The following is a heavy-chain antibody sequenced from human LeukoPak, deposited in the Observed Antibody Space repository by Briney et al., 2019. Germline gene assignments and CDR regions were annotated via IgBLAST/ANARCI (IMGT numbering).Heavy chain of an antibody. Sequence: ASVKVSCKASGYTFTSYGISWVRQAPGQGLEWMGWISAYNGNTNYAQKLQGRVTMTTDTSTSTAYMELRSLRSDDTAVYYCAIEGPITMVRGVIVPYFDYWGQGTLVTVSS. CDR3: AIEGPITMVRGVIVPYFDY. D-gene: IGHD3-10*01. CDR2: ISAYNGNT. CDR1: GYTFTSYG. V-gene: IGHV1-18*01. J-gene: IGHJ4*02.